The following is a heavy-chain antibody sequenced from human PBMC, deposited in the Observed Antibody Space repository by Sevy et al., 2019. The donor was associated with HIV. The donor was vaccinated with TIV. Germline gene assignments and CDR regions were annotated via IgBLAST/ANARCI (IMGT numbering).Heavy chain of an antibody. V-gene: IGHV3-30*02. D-gene: IGHD2-8*01. CDR3: ATGRKTTEEWLEELDYYYGLDV. CDR2: VRNDGSNK. CDR1: GFSLTTSD. Sequence: GGSLRLSCAASGFSLTTSDMHWVRQAPGKGLEWVAYVRNDGSNKYYADSVRDRFTISRDSPKNTLYLQMNSLRDEDTAIYYCATGRKTTEEWLEELDYYYGLDVWGQGTTFTVSS. J-gene: IGHJ6*02.